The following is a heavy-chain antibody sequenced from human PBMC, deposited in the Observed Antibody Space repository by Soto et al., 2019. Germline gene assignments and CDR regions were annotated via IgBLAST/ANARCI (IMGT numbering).Heavy chain of an antibody. V-gene: IGHV3-7*03. CDR1: GISTSFYW. CDR2: IKKDGTEK. D-gene: IGHD5-18*01. J-gene: IGHJ4*02. CDR3: VTGYHSDY. Sequence: EVQLVESGGGLVQPGGSLRLSCAASGISTSFYWMGWVRQAPGRGLEWVASIKKDGTEKYYMDSLKGRFTISRDNALNSLYLQMNSLRAEDTAVYFCVTGYHSDYWGQGTLVTVSS.